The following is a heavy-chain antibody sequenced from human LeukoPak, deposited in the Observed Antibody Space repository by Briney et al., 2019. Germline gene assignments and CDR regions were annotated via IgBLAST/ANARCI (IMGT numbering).Heavy chain of an antibody. D-gene: IGHD2-2*01. V-gene: IGHV3-23*01. CDR3: AKGVDYQYYFDY. CDR1: GFTFSSYA. Sequence: GGSLRLSCAASGFTFSSYAMSWVRQAPGKGLEWVSAISGSGGSTYYADSVKGRFTISRDNSKNTLYLQMSSLRAEDTAVYYCAKGVDYQYYFDYWGQGTLVTVSS. CDR2: ISGSGGST. J-gene: IGHJ4*02.